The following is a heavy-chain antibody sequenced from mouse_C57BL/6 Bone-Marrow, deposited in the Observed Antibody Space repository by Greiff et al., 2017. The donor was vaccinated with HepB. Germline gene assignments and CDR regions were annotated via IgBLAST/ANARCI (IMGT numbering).Heavy chain of an antibody. CDR3: ARHGNNGGYFDY. CDR2: INPSSGYT. J-gene: IGHJ2*01. CDR1: GYTFTSYT. V-gene: IGHV1-4*01. D-gene: IGHD2-1*01. Sequence: QVQLQQSGAELARPGASVKMSCKASGYTFTSYTMHWVKQRPGQGLEWIGYINPSSGYTKYNQKFKDKATLTADKSSSTAYMQLSSLTSEDSAVYYCARHGNNGGYFDYWGQGTTLTVSS.